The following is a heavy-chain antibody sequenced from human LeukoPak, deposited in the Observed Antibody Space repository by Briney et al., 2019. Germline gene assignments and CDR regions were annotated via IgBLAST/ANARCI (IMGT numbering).Heavy chain of an antibody. CDR1: GYTFTGYY. D-gene: IGHD6-13*01. V-gene: IGHV1-2*02. CDR2: INPNSGGT. Sequence: AASVKVSCKASGYTFTGYYMHWVRQAPGQGLEWMGWINPNSGGTNYAQKFQGRVTITRNTSISTAYMELSSLRSEDTAVYYCARLSYNKAAAGRIAFDIWGRGTMVTVSS. J-gene: IGHJ3*02. CDR3: ARLSYNKAAAGRIAFDI.